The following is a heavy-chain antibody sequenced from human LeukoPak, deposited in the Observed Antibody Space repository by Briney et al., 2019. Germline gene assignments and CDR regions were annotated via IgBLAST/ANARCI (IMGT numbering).Heavy chain of an antibody. J-gene: IGHJ5*02. CDR2: MNPSSGNT. CDR1: GYTFSSYA. Sequence: GASVKVCCKPSGYTFSSYAINWVRQATGQGLEWMGWMNPSSGNTGYAQKFQGRVTMTRNTSITTAYMELSSLRSEDTAVYYCARGKGIGPRDNWFDRWGQGTLVTVPS. V-gene: IGHV1-8*01. D-gene: IGHD2-21*01. CDR3: ARGKGIGPRDNWFDR.